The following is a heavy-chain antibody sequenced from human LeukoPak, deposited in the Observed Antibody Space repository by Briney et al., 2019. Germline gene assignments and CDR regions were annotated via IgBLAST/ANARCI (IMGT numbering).Heavy chain of an antibody. D-gene: IGHD6-13*01. V-gene: IGHV1-8*03. CDR3: ARGPPSSSWYEYYYYYMDV. CDR1: GYTFTSYD. J-gene: IGHJ6*03. Sequence: ASVKVSCKASGYTFTSYDINWVRQATGQGLEWMGWMNPNSGNTGYAQKFQGRVTVTRNTSISTAYMELSSLRSEDTAVYYCARGPPSSSWYEYYYYYMDVWGKGTTVTVSS. CDR2: MNPNSGNT.